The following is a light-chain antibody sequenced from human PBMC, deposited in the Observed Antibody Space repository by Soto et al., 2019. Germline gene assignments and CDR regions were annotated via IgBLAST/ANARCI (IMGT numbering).Light chain of an antibody. CDR3: AAWDDGLNGWA. J-gene: IGLJ3*02. Sequence: QSVLTQSPSASGTPGQNVTISCSGSDSNIGSNTVNWYQQVAGTAPKLLIYTNFRRPSGVPDRFSGSKSVTSASLAISGLHSEDEAQYYCAAWDDGLNGWAFGGGTKLTVL. CDR1: DSNIGSNT. CDR2: TNF. V-gene: IGLV1-44*01.